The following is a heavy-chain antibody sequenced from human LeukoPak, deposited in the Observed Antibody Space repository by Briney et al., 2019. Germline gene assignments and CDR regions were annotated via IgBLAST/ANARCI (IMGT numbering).Heavy chain of an antibody. Sequence: PSETLSLTCTVSGGSISSSSYYWSWIRQPAGKGLEWIGRIYTSGSTNYNPSLKSRVTMSVDTSKNQFSLKLSSVTAADTAVYYCARDDYWGQGTLVTVSS. CDR2: IYTSGST. CDR3: ARDDY. J-gene: IGHJ4*02. V-gene: IGHV4-61*02. CDR1: GGSISSSSYY.